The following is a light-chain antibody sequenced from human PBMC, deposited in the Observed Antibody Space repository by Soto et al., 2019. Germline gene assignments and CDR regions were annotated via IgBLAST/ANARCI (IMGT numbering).Light chain of an antibody. CDR1: EPVSTSF. V-gene: IGKV3-20*01. Sequence: ENVFTRSPGTLSFSSGERATPSWRGSEPVSTSFLAWYQQKRGQPPRLLIYGASTRATGVPDRFSGSGSGTDFTLTISELDPEDFAVYYCQVYHWSLTWTFGPGTKVDIK. CDR2: GAS. CDR3: QVYHWSLTWT. J-gene: IGKJ1*01.